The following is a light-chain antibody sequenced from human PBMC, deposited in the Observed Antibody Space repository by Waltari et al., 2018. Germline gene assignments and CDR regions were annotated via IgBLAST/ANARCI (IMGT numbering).Light chain of an antibody. CDR3: MQALQTPFT. Sequence: DIVMSQSPLSLPVTPGGPASISCRSNQSLLQTNGKHYLDWYLQKPGQPPQLLIYLGSNRASGVPDRVSGSGSDTVFALTISRVEADDVGTYYCMQALQTPFTFGQGTRLEL. J-gene: IGKJ2*01. V-gene: IGKV2-28*01. CDR1: QSLLQTNGKHY. CDR2: LGS.